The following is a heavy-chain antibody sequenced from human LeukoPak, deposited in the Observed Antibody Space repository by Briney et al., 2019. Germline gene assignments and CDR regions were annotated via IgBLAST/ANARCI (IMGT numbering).Heavy chain of an antibody. J-gene: IGHJ4*02. Sequence: GGSLRLSCAASRFTFNTYAVNWVRQAPGKGLEWVSAISGNGDITYYADSVRGRFTISRDNSKNTLYLQMNGLRAEDTAVYYCARVKRDCSGGSCYSYDYWGQGTLVTVSS. CDR1: RFTFNTYA. CDR2: ISGNGDIT. CDR3: ARVKRDCSGGSCYSYDY. V-gene: IGHV3-23*01. D-gene: IGHD2-15*01.